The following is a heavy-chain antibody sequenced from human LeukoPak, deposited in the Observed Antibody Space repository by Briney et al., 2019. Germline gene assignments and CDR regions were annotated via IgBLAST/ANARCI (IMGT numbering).Heavy chain of an antibody. CDR2: IGSSGSTT. D-gene: IGHD3-10*01. CDR3: ARDLNWAGY. V-gene: IGHV3-48*03. CDR1: GFTFSSYE. Sequence: QPGGSLRLSCVGSGFTFSSYEMNWVRQAPGKGLEWLSYIGSSGSTTHYADSVKGRFTISRDNAKNSLYLQMNSLRVEDTAVYYCARDLNWAGYWGQGTLVTVSS. J-gene: IGHJ4*02.